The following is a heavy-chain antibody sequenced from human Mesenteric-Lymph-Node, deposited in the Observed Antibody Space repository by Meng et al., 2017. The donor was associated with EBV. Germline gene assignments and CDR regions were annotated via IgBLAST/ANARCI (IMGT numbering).Heavy chain of an antibody. V-gene: IGHV2-5*02. CDR3: ALRDGYNFRFDY. D-gene: IGHD5-24*01. CDR1: WFSLSTSVVG. Sequence: HIPFKESRPKLFNPTPTLTLTCLFTWFSLSTSVVGVGSIRQPQGKALEWLALIYWDDDKRYSPSLKSRLTITTDTSKNQVVLTMTNMDPVDTATYYCALRDGYNFRFDYWGQGTLVTVSS. J-gene: IGHJ4*02. CDR2: IYWDDDK.